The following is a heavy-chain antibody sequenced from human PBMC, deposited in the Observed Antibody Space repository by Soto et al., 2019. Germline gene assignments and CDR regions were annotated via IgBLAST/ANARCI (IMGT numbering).Heavy chain of an antibody. V-gene: IGHV1-18*01. CDR1: GYTFTSYG. CDR2: ISAYNGNT. D-gene: IGHD2-15*01. J-gene: IGHJ6*02. CDR3: ARDCSGGSCYSYYYYYYGMDV. Sequence: QVQLVQSGAEVKKPGASVKVSCKASGYTFTSYGISWVRQAPGQGLEWMGWISAYNGNTNYAQKVQGRVTMTTDTSTSTAYMELRSLRSDDTAVYYCARDCSGGSCYSYYYYYYGMDVWGQGTTVTVSS.